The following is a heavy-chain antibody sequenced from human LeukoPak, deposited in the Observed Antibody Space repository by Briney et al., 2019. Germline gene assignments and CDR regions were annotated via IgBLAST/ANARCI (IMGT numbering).Heavy chain of an antibody. J-gene: IGHJ4*02. Sequence: GASVKVSCKASGYTFLNYDFTWVRQAPGQGLEWMGWISAHNYNTKYAPRFQGRVTMTADTSTTTAYMELRSLRSDDTAVYYCARVADYGSGSHLFDYWGQGTLVAVSS. CDR3: ARVADYGSGSHLFDY. V-gene: IGHV1-18*01. CDR2: ISAHNYNT. CDR1: GYTFLNYD. D-gene: IGHD3-10*01.